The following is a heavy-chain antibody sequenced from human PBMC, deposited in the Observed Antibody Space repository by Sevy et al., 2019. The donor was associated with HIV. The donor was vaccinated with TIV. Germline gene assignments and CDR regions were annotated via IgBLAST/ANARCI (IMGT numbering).Heavy chain of an antibody. CDR3: ATGKFEWLLA. Sequence: KQWGSLRLSCVVSGVNFTNAWVTWVRQAPGKGLEWVGRIKDKAQGETRDFAPPVEGRFSLSRHDSTNTVFLQMNGLKTDDTAVYYCATGKFEWLLAWGRGTLVTVSS. V-gene: IGHV3-15*01. D-gene: IGHD3-9*01. J-gene: IGHJ5*02. CDR1: GVNFTNAW. CDR2: IKDKAQGETR.